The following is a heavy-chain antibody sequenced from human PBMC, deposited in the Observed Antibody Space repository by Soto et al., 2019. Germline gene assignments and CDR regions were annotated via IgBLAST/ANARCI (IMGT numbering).Heavy chain of an antibody. Sequence: QVQLQESGPGLVKPSQTLSLTCTVSGGSISSGGYYWSWIRQHPGKGLEWIGYIYYSGSTYYNPSLKSRVTISVDTSKNHDSLKLSSVTAADTAVYYCARKANRYYYYGMDVWGQGTTVTVSS. J-gene: IGHJ6*02. CDR1: GGSISSGGYY. V-gene: IGHV4-31*03. CDR3: ARKANRYYYYGMDV. CDR2: IYYSGST. D-gene: IGHD1-26*01.